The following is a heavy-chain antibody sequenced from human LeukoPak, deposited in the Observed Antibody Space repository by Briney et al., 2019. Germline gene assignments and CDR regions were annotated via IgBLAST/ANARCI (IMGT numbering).Heavy chain of an antibody. CDR1: GYGFTSYL. V-gene: IGHV5-51*01. J-gene: IGHJ4*02. CDR2: IYPGYSDP. Sequence: GGALQISLQGSGYGFTSYLIGWGRPMAGKGGGWMGIIYPGYSDPRYSPSFQGQVTLSADNSISTAYLQWSSLNASDTAMYYCARLRSGSYYGHYWGQGTLVTVSS. CDR3: ARLRSGSYYGHY. D-gene: IGHD1-26*01.